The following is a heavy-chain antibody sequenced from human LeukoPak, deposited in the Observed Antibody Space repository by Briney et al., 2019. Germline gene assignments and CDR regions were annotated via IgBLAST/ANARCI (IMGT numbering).Heavy chain of an antibody. J-gene: IGHJ4*02. CDR2: ISSSGSTI. CDR3: ARDVGFGESPLYFDY. D-gene: IGHD3-10*01. Sequence: PGGSLRLSCAASGFTFSDYYMSWIRQAPGKGLEWVSYISSSGSTIYYADSVKGRFTISRDNAKNSLYLQMNSLRAEDTAVYYCARDVGFGESPLYFDYWGQGTLVTVSS. CDR1: GFTFSDYY. V-gene: IGHV3-11*01.